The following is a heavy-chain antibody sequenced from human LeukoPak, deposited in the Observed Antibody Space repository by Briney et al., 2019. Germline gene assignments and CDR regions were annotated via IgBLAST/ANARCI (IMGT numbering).Heavy chain of an antibody. V-gene: IGHV3-7*01. CDR1: GFTFSSYW. D-gene: IGHD3-3*01. J-gene: IGHJ6*03. CDR2: IKQDGSEK. Sequence: PGGSLRLSCAASGFTFSSYWMSWVRQAPGKGLEWVANIKQDGSEKYYVDSVKGRFTISRDNAKNSLYLQMNSLRAEDTAVYYCLAYDFWSGYYTGYYMDVWGKGTTVTVSS. CDR3: LAYDFWSGYYTGYYMDV.